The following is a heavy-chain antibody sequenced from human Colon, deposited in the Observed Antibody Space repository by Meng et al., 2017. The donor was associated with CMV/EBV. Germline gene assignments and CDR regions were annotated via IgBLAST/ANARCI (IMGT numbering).Heavy chain of an antibody. CDR1: GGTFTSYT. Sequence: SVKVSCKASGGTFTSYTFSWVRQAPGQGLEWMGRVIPMHDITNFAQKFQGRISITADKSTNTVYMELSSLRSEDTAVYYCARVCSSTSCLDYWGQGTLVTVSS. CDR3: ARVCSSTSCLDY. J-gene: IGHJ4*02. D-gene: IGHD2-2*01. V-gene: IGHV1-69*02. CDR2: VIPMHDIT.